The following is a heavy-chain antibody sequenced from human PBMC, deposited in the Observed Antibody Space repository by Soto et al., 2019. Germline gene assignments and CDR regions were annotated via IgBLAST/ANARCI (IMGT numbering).Heavy chain of an antibody. CDR2: ISYDGSNK. CDR3: ARDRPSGYSSSWYWFDP. Sequence: GGSLRLSCAASGFTFSSYGMHWVRQAPGKGLEWVAVISYDGSNKYYADSVKGRFTISRDNSKNTLYLQMNSLRAEDTAVYYCARDRPSGYSSSWYWFDPWGQGTLVTVSS. CDR1: GFTFSSYG. D-gene: IGHD6-13*01. J-gene: IGHJ5*02. V-gene: IGHV3-30*19.